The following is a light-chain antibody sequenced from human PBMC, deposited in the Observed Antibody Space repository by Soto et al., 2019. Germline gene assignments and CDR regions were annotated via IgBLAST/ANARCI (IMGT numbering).Light chain of an antibody. J-gene: IGLJ1*01. CDR3: TSFTRRSTDV. V-gene: IGLV2-14*01. CDR1: SSDVGFSNY. Sequence: QSVRTQPASGSGAPGQASTISCTETSSDVGFSNYVSWYQQHPGKAPKLMISDVSNRPSGVSNRFSGSKSGNTASLTISGLQAEDEADYYCTSFTRRSTDVSGPGTTVPLL. CDR2: DVS.